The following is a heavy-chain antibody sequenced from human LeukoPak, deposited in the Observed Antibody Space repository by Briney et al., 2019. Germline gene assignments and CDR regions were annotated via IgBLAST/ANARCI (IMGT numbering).Heavy chain of an antibody. Sequence: SETLSLTCTVSGGSISSYYWSWIRQPPGKGLEWIGYIYYSGSTNYNPSLKSRVTISVDTSKNQFSLKLSSVTAADTAVYYCARVAMVRGVTRLYYLDYWGQGTLVTVSS. D-gene: IGHD3-10*01. CDR2: IYYSGST. CDR3: ARVAMVRGVTRLYYLDY. CDR1: GGSISSYY. V-gene: IGHV4-59*01. J-gene: IGHJ4*02.